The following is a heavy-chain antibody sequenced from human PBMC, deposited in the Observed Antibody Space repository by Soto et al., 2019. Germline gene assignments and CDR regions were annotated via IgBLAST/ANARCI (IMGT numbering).Heavy chain of an antibody. Sequence: PSETLSLTCTFSVGSISIGGYYWSWIRQHPGKGLEWIGYIYYSGSTYYNPSLKSRVTISVDTSKNQFSLKLSSVTAADTAVYYCARVSGRYYFDYWGQGAMVTVSS. CDR3: ARVSGRYYFDY. V-gene: IGHV4-31*03. J-gene: IGHJ4*02. CDR1: VGSISIGGYY. CDR2: IYYSGST. D-gene: IGHD1-26*01.